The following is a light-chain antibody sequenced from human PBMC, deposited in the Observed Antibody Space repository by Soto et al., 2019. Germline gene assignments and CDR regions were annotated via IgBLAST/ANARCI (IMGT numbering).Light chain of an antibody. CDR3: RQLETTPLT. Sequence: DIVMTQSPDSLAVSLGESATXNXKSSESVXYSSNNKNYLAWYQQKPGQPPKLVIYWAATRESGVRDRGSGSRSGLDRTIRVTSLQVEDVAGYYSRQLETTPLTHGQGTRLEIK. CDR1: ESVXYSSNNKNY. V-gene: IGKV4-1*01. CDR2: WAA. J-gene: IGKJ5*01.